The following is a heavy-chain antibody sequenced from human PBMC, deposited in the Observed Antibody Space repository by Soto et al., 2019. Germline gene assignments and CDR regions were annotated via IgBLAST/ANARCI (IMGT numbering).Heavy chain of an antibody. CDR1: GYIFPAYG. V-gene: IGHV1-18*01. Sequence: QVQLVQSGPEVKMPGASVKVSCKTSGYIFPAYGLAWLRQAPGQRPEWMGWVSTNSADTNYAQKFQGRVTMTTDRSTTTTYMELRSLTSDDTAVYYCARELSTDSRAYYSFAYWGQGTLFTVSS. CDR3: ARELSTDSRAYYSFAY. CDR2: VSTNSADT. J-gene: IGHJ4*02. D-gene: IGHD3-22*01.